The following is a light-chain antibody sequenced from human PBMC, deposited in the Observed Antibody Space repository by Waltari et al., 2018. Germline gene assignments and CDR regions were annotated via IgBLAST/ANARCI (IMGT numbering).Light chain of an antibody. CDR2: WAS. CDR1: QSLLFSSNNENY. Sequence: DIVMTQSPDSLAVSLGEWATINCNSSQSLLFSSNNENYLAWYQQKPGQPPRLLLYWASTRESGVPDRFSGSGSGTDFTLTISSLQAEDVAVYYCQQYYSTPITFGQGTRLEIK. CDR3: QQYYSTPIT. V-gene: IGKV4-1*01. J-gene: IGKJ5*01.